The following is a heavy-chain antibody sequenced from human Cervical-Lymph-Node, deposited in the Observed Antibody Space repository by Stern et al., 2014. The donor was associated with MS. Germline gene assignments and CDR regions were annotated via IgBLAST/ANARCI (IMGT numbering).Heavy chain of an antibody. CDR3: ARGLLGSENAFDI. CDR1: GYTFTSYG. Sequence: QVQLVQSGAEVKKPGASVKVSCKASGYTFTSYGISWVRQAPGKGLEWMGWISVDNGNPNYAQKLQGIVSMTTDSSTSTAYMELRSLRSDDTAVYYCARGLLGSENAFDIWGQGTMVTVSS. D-gene: IGHD2-15*01. J-gene: IGHJ3*02. CDR2: ISVDNGNP. V-gene: IGHV1-18*01.